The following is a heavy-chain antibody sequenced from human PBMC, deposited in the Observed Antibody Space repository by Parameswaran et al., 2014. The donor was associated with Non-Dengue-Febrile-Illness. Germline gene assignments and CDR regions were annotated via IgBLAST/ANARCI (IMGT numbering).Heavy chain of an antibody. CDR3: ARDKTGTTRGALDY. D-gene: IGHD1-1*01. V-gene: IGHV3-30-3*01. Sequence: WIRQPPGKGLEWVAVISYDGSNKYYADSVKGRFTISRDNSKNTLCLQMNSLRAEDTAVYYCARDKTGTTRGALDYWGRGTLVTVSS. CDR2: ISYDGSNK. J-gene: IGHJ4*02.